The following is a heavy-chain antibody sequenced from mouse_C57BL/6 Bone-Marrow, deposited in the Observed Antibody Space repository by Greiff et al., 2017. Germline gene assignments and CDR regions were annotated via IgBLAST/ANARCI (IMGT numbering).Heavy chain of an antibody. J-gene: IGHJ2*01. V-gene: IGHV1-50*01. CDR1: GYTFTSYW. D-gene: IGHD1-1*01. CDR2: IDPSDSYT. Sequence: VQLQQPGAELVKPGASVKLSCKASGYTFTSYWMQWVKQRPGQGLEWIGEIDPSDSYTNYNQKFKGKATLTVDTSSSTAYMQLSSLTSEDSAVYYCASGRCPDYWGQGTTLTVSS. CDR3: ASGRCPDY.